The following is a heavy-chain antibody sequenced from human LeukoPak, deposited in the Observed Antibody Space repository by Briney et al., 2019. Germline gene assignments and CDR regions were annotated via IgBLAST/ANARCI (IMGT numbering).Heavy chain of an antibody. V-gene: IGHV1-46*01. J-gene: IGHJ4*02. CDR2: IITSAGST. Sequence: VASVKVSCKASGYTFTSYYMHWVRQAPGQGLEWMGLIITSAGSTTYAQNFQGRVTLTRDTSTSTVYMELRSLRSDDTAVYYCARDCHKDVGDCSPFDYWGQGTLVTVSS. CDR1: GYTFTSYY. CDR3: ARDCHKDVGDCSPFDY. D-gene: IGHD2-21*02.